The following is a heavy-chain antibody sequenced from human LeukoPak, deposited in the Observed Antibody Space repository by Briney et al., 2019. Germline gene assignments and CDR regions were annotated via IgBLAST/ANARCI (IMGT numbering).Heavy chain of an antibody. CDR2: INPHSRAT. CDR1: GNDFSDFY. J-gene: IGHJ5*02. V-gene: IGHV1-2*02. D-gene: IGHD5/OR15-5a*01. CDR3: VTTSVTHTRDP. Sequence: ASVKASCKASGNDFSDFYFNWVRQAPGRGLEWVGWINPHSRATHYAQRFRGRVTMEASITTGYMELNSLTSDGTAVYYCVTTSVTHTRDPWGQGTLVTVSS.